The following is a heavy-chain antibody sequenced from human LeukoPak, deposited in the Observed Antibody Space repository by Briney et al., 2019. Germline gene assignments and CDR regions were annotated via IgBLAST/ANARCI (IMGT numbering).Heavy chain of an antibody. CDR3: AKDIHPGLGSGASCCFDY. J-gene: IGHJ4*02. CDR1: GYIFTDYG. CDR2: ISGYNGNT. V-gene: IGHV1-18*01. D-gene: IGHD2-15*01. Sequence: ASVKVSCKASGYIFTDYGISWVRQAPGQGFKWMGWISGYNGNTNYAQSLQGRVTMTTDTSTSTTYMELRSLGSDDTAVYYCAKDIHPGLGSGASCCFDYWGQGTLVTVSS.